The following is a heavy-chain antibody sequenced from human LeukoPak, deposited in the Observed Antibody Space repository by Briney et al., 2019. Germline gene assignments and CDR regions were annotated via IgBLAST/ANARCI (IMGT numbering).Heavy chain of an antibody. CDR1: GFTFSNAW. V-gene: IGHV3-15*01. J-gene: IGHJ4*02. CDR2: IKSKTDGGTT. CDR3: TSCSGYYCNYFDY. D-gene: IGHD3-22*01. Sequence: GGSLRLSCAASGFTFSNAWMSRVRQAPGKGLEWVGRIKSKTDGGTTDYAAPVKGRFTISRDDSKNTLYLQMNSLKTEDTAVYYCTSCSGYYCNYFDYWGQGTLVTVSS.